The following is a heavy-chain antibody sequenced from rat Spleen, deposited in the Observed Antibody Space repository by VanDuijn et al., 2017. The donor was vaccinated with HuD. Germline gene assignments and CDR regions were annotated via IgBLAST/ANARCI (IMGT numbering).Heavy chain of an antibody. CDR2: IIYDGSRT. CDR3: TTGGGIRGFAY. Sequence: EVQLVESGGGLVQPGRSLKLSCAASGFTFSDYNMAWVRQAPKKGLEWVAIIIYDGSRTFHRDSVKGRFPISRDNAKSTLYLQMDSLRSEDTATYYCTTGGGIRGFAYWGQGTLVTVSS. CDR1: GFTFSDYN. V-gene: IGHV5S10*01. J-gene: IGHJ3*01.